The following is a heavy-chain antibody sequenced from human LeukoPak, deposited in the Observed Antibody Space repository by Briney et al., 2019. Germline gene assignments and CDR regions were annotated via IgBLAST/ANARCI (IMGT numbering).Heavy chain of an antibody. CDR2: IYYSGST. CDR1: GESFSGYY. V-gene: IGHV4-59*01. CDR3: ARDRLTGHKEDRWFDP. Sequence: SETLSLTCAVYGESFSGYYWSWIRQPPGKGLEWIGYIYYSGSTNYNPSLKSRVTISVDTSKNQFSLKLSSVTAADTAVYYCARDRLTGHKEDRWFDPWGQGTLVTVSS. J-gene: IGHJ5*02. D-gene: IGHD1-20*01.